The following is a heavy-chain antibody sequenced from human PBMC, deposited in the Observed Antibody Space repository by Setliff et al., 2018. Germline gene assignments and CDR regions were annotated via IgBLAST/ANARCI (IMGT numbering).Heavy chain of an antibody. CDR2: ISGSAGST. J-gene: IGHJ4*02. D-gene: IGHD6-13*01. Sequence: GGSLRLSCAASRLTFSSYAMSWVRQAPGKGLEWVSAISGSAGSTYYADSVKGRFTISRDNSKNTLYLQMNSLRVEDTAVYYCAKSHSSWPIFIDYWGQGTLVTV. CDR1: RLTFSSYA. CDR3: AKSHSSWPIFIDY. V-gene: IGHV3-23*01.